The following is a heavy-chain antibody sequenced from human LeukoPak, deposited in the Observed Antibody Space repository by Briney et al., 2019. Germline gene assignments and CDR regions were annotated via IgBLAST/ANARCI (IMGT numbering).Heavy chain of an antibody. J-gene: IGHJ6*03. V-gene: IGHV4-59*01. Sequence: SETLSLTCTVSGGSISSYYWSWIRQPPGKGLEWIGYIYYSGSTNYNPSLKSRVTISVDTSKNHFSLKLSSVTAADTAVYYCARTTEGYCRGRSCYSYYYYMDVWGKGTTVTVSS. CDR2: IYYSGST. CDR3: ARTTEGYCRGRSCYSYYYYMDV. D-gene: IGHD2-15*01. CDR1: GGSISSYY.